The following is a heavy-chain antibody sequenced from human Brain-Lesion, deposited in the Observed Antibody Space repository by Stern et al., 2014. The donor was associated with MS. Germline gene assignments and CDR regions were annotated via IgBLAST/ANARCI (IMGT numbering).Heavy chain of an antibody. D-gene: IGHD2-15*01. CDR3: AGEEDIRYCSGGSCTGNWFDP. CDR1: GGSVSSTSYA. J-gene: IGHJ5*02. CDR2: IYYSGNT. V-gene: IGHV4-39*01. Sequence: MQLVESGPGLVKPSETLSLTCTVAGGSVSSTSYAWAWIRQPPGKGLEWIGTIYYSGNTYYSPSLKSRLTISLHTSKNQFSLPLRSVTAADTAVYYCAGEEDIRYCSGGSCTGNWFDPWGQGTLVTVSS.